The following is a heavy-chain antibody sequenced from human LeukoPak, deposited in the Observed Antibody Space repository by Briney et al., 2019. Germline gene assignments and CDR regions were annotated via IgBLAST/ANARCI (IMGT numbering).Heavy chain of an antibody. CDR1: GGSFSGYY. D-gene: IGHD4-17*01. CDR3: ARSNYGDYPGDY. V-gene: IGHV4-34*01. J-gene: IGHJ4*02. Sequence: PSETLSLTCAVYGGSFSGYYWSWIRQPPGKGLEWIGEINHSGSTNYNPSLKSRVTISVDTSKNQFSLKLSSVTAADTAVYYCARSNYGDYPGDYWGQGTLVSVSS. CDR2: INHSGST.